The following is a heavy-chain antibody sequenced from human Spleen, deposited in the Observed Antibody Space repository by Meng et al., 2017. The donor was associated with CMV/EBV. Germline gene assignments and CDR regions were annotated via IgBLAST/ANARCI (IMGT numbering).Heavy chain of an antibody. Sequence: GESLKISCAASGFTFSDYYMSWIRQAPGKGLEWGSYISSSGSTIYYADSVKGRFTISRDNAKNSLYLQMNSLRAEDTAVYYCARDYGYFGSGNYSPADYWGQGALVTVSS. J-gene: IGHJ4*02. CDR1: GFTFSDYY. CDR3: ARDYGYFGSGNYSPADY. V-gene: IGHV3-11*01. D-gene: IGHD3-10*01. CDR2: ISSSGSTI.